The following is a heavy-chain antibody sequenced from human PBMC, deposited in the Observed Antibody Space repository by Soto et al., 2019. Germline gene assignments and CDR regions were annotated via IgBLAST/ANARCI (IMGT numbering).Heavy chain of an antibody. CDR2: IVPLFRTT. J-gene: IGHJ6*02. CDR1: GGTFSSYA. Sequence: QVQLVQSGAEAKKPGSAVKVSCKTSGGTFSSYAINWVRQAPGQGLEWMGGIVPLFRTTNYAQKFQGRVTITADTSTYTVYMELSELRSGDTAVYYCARGGYSSTWSNLLDRSGLDVWGQGTTVTVSS. CDR3: ARGGYSSTWSNLLDRSGLDV. V-gene: IGHV1-69*06. D-gene: IGHD6-13*01.